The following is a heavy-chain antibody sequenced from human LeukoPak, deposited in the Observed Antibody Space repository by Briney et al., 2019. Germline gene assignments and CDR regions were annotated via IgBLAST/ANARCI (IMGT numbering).Heavy chain of an antibody. CDR3: IAHFPYFYGFDV. Sequence: GGSLRLSCVSSGFTIGTAWMSWVRQAPGKGLEWLGHIKSEGEGATTDYAAPPKGQFAISRDDSKNMIYLQMSSLKIDDTAIYYCIAHFPYFYGFDVWGKGTTVTVSS. J-gene: IGHJ6*04. CDR2: IKSEGEGATT. CDR1: GFTIGTAW. D-gene: IGHD3-3*02. V-gene: IGHV3-15*01.